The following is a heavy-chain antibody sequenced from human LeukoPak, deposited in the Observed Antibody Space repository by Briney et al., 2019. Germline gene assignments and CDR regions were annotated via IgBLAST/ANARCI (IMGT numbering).Heavy chain of an antibody. CDR1: GDSISSSGYY. J-gene: IGHJ4*02. CDR2: IYYGGTS. CDR3: ARDRRYYDSSAYIRGFDY. Sequence: PSETLSLTRTVSGDSISSSGYYWGWIRQSPAKGLEWNGSIYYGGTSYYNPSLKSRVTISVDTSKNQFSLKLSSVTAADTAVYYCARDRRYYDSSAYIRGFDYWGQGTLVTVSS. V-gene: IGHV4-39*07. D-gene: IGHD3-22*01.